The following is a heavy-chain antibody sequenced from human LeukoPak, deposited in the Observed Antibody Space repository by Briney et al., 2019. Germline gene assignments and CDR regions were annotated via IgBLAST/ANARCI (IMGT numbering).Heavy chain of an antibody. D-gene: IGHD1-14*01. J-gene: IGHJ4*02. CDR3: TRYNNDHFDY. CDR1: GFTFSSYA. CDR2: ISGSGGST. Sequence: GGSLRLSCAASGFTFSSYAMSWVRQAPGKGLEWVSAISGSGGSTYYADSVKGRFTISRDNSKNTMPVQMDDLRAEDTAVYYCTRYNNDHFDYWGQGTLVTVSS. V-gene: IGHV3-23*01.